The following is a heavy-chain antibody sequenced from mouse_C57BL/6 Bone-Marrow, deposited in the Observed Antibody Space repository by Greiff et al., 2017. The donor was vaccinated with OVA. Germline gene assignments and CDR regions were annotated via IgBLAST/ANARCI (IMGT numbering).Heavy chain of an antibody. CDR3: TSDGNFDY. D-gene: IGHD2-1*01. V-gene: IGHV14-4*01. J-gene: IGHJ2*01. Sequence: EVKLVESGAELVRPGASVKLSCTASGFNIKDDYMHWVKQRPEQGLEWIGWIDPENGDTEYASKFQGKATITADTSSNTAYLQLSRLTSEDTAVYYCTSDGNFDYWGQGTTLTVSS. CDR2: IDPENGDT. CDR1: GFNIKDDY.